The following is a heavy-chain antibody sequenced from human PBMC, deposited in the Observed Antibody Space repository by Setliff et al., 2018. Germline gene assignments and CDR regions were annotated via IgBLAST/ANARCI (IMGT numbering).Heavy chain of an antibody. D-gene: IGHD1-26*01. CDR3: ARKGISALSGAFDM. CDR1: GGSISNYY. Sequence: SETLSLTCTASGGSISNYYWSWIRQPAGKGLEWIGRIYTSGSTNYNPSLKSRFTMSVDTSKNQFSLKLSSVTAADTAVYYCARKGISALSGAFDMWGQGTMVTVSS. V-gene: IGHV4-4*07. CDR2: IYTSGST. J-gene: IGHJ3*02.